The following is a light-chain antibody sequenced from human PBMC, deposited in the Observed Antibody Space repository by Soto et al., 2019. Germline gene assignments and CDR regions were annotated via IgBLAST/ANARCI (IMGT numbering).Light chain of an antibody. Sequence: QSVLTQPPSASGSPGQSVTISCTGTSSDIGRYNFVSWYQLQPGKAPKLIVYDVNKRPTGVPDRFSGSKSGNTASLTVSGLQAEDEADYYCGSYAGNQGVFGGGTKVTVL. CDR2: DVN. V-gene: IGLV2-8*01. J-gene: IGLJ3*02. CDR1: SSDIGRYNF. CDR3: GSYAGNQGV.